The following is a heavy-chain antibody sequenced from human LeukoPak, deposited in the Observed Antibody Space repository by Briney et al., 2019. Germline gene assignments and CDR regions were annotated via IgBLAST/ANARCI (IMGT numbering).Heavy chain of an antibody. CDR1: GXTFSSYA. CDR3: ARDWPSEWQQLPDYDAVDI. D-gene: IGHD6-13*01. J-gene: IGHJ3*02. V-gene: IGHV3-23*01. Sequence: GGSLRLSWAASGXTFSSYAMSWVRQPPRKELESVSSISGSGGNTYYADSVKGRFTISRDNSKNTLYVQMNSLRDEDTAVYYCARDWPSEWQQLPDYDAVDIWGQGTMVTVSS. CDR2: ISGSGGNT.